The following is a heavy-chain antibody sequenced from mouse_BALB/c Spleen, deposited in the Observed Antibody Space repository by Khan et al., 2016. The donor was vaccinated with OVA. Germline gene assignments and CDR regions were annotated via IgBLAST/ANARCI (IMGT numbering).Heavy chain of an antibody. CDR1: GYTFTNYW. CDR3: ERRGAARATWDYFDY. J-gene: IGHJ2*01. Sequence: VQLQESGAELVRPGTSVKMSCKAAGYTFTNYWIGWVKQRPGHGLEWIGDIFPGGGYTNYNEKFKGKATLTADTSSSTAYMQLSSLTSEDSAIYYCERRGAARATWDYFDYGGQGTTLTVSS. CDR2: IFPGGGYT. V-gene: IGHV1-63*02. D-gene: IGHD3-1*01.